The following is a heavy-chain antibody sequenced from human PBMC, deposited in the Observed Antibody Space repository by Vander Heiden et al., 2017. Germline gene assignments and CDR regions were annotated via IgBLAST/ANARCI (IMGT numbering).Heavy chain of an antibody. V-gene: IGHV3-23*01. D-gene: IGHD1-1*01. CDR3: ARLKYRGPIDY. Sequence: EVQLFEAGGGLVQPGGSLRLPCSASCFTFRSSAMHWFRQAPGKGLGWVSAMSGGGGRTYDVDSVKGRFTISRDKAKNTLSLQMNRLRAEDTAVYYWARLKYRGPIDYWGQGTLVPVS. CDR2: MSGGGGRT. J-gene: IGHJ4*02. CDR1: CFTFRSSA.